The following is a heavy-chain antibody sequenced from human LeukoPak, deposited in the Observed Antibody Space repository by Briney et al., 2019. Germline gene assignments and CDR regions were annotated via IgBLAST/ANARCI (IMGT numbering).Heavy chain of an antibody. V-gene: IGHV3-48*02. D-gene: IGHD1-1*01. CDR2: ISTSTSTA. J-gene: IGHJ4*02. CDR3: VRVTGNLNGDY. CDR1: GFTFNIYT. Sequence: GGSLRLSCAASGFTFNIYTMNWVRQAPGKGMEWVASISTSTSTAYYADSVKGRFTISRDNAKNSLYLQMNSLRHEDTAVYYCVRVTGNLNGDYSGQGTLVTVSS.